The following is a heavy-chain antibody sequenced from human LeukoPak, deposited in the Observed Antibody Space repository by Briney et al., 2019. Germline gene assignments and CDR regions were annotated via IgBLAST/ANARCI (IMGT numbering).Heavy chain of an antibody. CDR3: AVVYGSGPMDV. Sequence: ASVKVSCTASGYTFTGYYMHWVRQAPGQGLEWMGWISAYNGNTNYAQKLQGRVTMTTDTSTSTAYMELRSLRSDDTAVYYCAVVYGSGPMDVWGKGTTVTVSS. V-gene: IGHV1-18*04. J-gene: IGHJ6*03. CDR2: ISAYNGNT. D-gene: IGHD3-10*01. CDR1: GYTFTGYY.